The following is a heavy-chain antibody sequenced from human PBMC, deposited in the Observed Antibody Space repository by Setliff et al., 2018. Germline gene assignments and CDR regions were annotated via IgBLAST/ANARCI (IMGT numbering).Heavy chain of an antibody. CDR1: GDSINSGTYY. V-gene: IGHV4-61*02. J-gene: IGHJ5*02. CDR3: ARGRGLEWLPESWFDP. Sequence: SETLSLTCSVSGDSINSGTYYWSWFRQSAGKGLEWIGRIYTGGSTNYNPSLKSRVTISLDTPKNHFSLTLTSVTAADTAVYYCARGRGLEWLPESWFDPWGQGTLVTVSS. D-gene: IGHD3-3*01. CDR2: IYTGGST.